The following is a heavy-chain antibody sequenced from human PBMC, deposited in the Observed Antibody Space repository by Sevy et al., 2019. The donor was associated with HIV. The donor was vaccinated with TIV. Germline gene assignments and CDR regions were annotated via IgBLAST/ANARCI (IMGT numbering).Heavy chain of an antibody. CDR3: AKDLTVPVRGDFDY. J-gene: IGHJ4*02. V-gene: IGHV3-23*01. CDR1: QFTFRTYA. Sequence: GGSLRLSCIASQFTFRTYALSWVRQAPGKGLEWVSGISASGGSTFYADSVKGRFTISRDNSKNTLYLQMNGLRAEDTALYYCAKDLTVPVRGDFDYWGQGTLVTVSS. D-gene: IGHD2-2*01. CDR2: ISASGGST.